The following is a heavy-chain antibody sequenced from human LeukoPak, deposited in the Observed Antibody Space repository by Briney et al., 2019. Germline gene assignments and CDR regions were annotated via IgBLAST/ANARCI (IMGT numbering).Heavy chain of an antibody. J-gene: IGHJ4*02. V-gene: IGHV3-30*18. CDR3: AKDRGDYGTSFDY. CDR1: GFTFSSYG. D-gene: IGHD4-17*01. CDR2: ISYDGSNK. Sequence: GGSLRLSCAASGFTFSSYGMHWVRQAPGKGLEWVAVISYDGSNKYYADSVKGRFTISRDNSKNTLYLQMNSLRAEDTAVYYRAKDRGDYGTSFDYWGQGTLVTVSS.